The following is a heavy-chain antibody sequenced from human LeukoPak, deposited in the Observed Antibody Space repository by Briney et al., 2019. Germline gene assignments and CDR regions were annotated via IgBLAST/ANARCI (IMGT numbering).Heavy chain of an antibody. CDR1: GGSFSGYY. Sequence: SETPSLTCAVYGGSFSGYYWSWIRQPPGKGLEWLGEINHSGSTNYNPSLKSRVTISVDTSKNQFSLKLSSVTAADTAVYYCARRNRGYSSSWSFPGGYFDYWGQGTLVTVSS. CDR2: INHSGST. D-gene: IGHD6-13*01. V-gene: IGHV4-34*01. CDR3: ARRNRGYSSSWSFPGGYFDY. J-gene: IGHJ4*02.